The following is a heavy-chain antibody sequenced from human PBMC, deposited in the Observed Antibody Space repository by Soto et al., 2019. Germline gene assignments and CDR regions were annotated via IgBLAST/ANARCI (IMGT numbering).Heavy chain of an antibody. CDR3: ARVGYNESSDYLSNWYDT. J-gene: IGHJ5*02. Sequence: PXESLSFPGTVSGGSVGSGIYYWSWIRQPPGKGLKLIGYIHYRGSTNYNPSLKCRVTISVDTSKNQFSLKLSSVTTADTAVYYCARVGYNESSDYLSNWYDTWGQGTRGTVSS. V-gene: IGHV4-61*01. CDR1: GGSVGSGIYY. CDR2: IHYRGST. D-gene: IGHD3-22*01.